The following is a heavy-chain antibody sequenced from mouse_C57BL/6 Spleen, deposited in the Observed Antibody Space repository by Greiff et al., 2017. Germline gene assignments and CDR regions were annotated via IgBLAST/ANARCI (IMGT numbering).Heavy chain of an antibody. J-gene: IGHJ2*01. V-gene: IGHV1-4*01. CDR2: INPRRGYT. D-gene: IGHD2-4*01. Sequence: QVQLQQSGAELARPGASVKMSCKASGYTFTSYTMHWVKQRPGQGLEWIGYINPRRGYTKYNQKFKDKATLTADKSSSTAYMQLSSLTSEDSAVYYCARYPLYDYDEGYYFDYWGQGTTLTVSS. CDR1: GYTFTSYT. CDR3: ARYPLYDYDEGYYFDY.